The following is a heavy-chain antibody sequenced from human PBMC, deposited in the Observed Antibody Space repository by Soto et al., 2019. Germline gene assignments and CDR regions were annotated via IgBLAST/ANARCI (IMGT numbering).Heavy chain of an antibody. CDR1: GFTFSDYY. V-gene: IGHV3-11*01. Sequence: QVQLVESGGGLVKPGGSLRLSCAVSGFTFSDYYMSWIRQAPGKGLEWVSYISSGGHTIYNADSVRGRFTISRDSAKNSLYLQMNSLRAEDTAVYYCARGQSYDNIWGSCRSQYYFDYWGLGTLVTVSS. D-gene: IGHD3-16*02. CDR3: ARGQSYDNIWGSCRSQYYFDY. CDR2: ISSGGHTI. J-gene: IGHJ4*02.